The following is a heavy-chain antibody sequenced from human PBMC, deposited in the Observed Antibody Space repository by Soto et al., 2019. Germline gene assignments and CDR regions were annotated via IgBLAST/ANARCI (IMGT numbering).Heavy chain of an antibody. D-gene: IGHD2-2*02. J-gene: IGHJ4*02. CDR2: IIPILGIA. CDR1: GGTFSSYT. V-gene: IGHV1-69*04. Sequence: ASVKVSCKASGGTFSSYTISWVRQAPGQGLEWMGRIIPILGIANYAQKFQGRVTITADKSTSTAYMELSSLRSEDTAVYYCARDFPAAIGGVTFDYWGQGTLVTVSS. CDR3: ARDFPAAIGGVTFDY.